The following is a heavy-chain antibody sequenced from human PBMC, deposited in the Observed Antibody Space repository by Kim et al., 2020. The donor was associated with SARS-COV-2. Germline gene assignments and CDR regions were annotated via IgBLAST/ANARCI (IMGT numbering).Heavy chain of an antibody. CDR1: GFTFSSHA. J-gene: IGHJ4*02. D-gene: IGHD3-22*01. Sequence: GGSLRLSCSASGFTFSSHAMHWVRQAPGKGLEWVAVTSFDETNKYYADSVKGRFTISRDNSKNTLYLQMNSLRAEDTAVFYCSRGLRYYDSSDYLRFDYWGQGTLVTVSS. CDR2: TSFDETNK. CDR3: SRGLRYYDSSDYLRFDY. V-gene: IGHV3-30-3*01.